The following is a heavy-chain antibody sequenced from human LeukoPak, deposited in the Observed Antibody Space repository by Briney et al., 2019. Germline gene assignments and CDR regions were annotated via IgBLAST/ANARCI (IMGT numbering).Heavy chain of an antibody. CDR3: ARQDCSRTTCYHYYYYYMDV. CDR2: INHSGST. CDR1: GGSISSSSYY. Sequence: PSETLSLTCTVSGGSISSSSYYWGWIRQPPGKGLEWIGEINHSGSTNYNPSLKSRITISVDTSKNQFSLKLSSVTAADTAVYYCARQDCSRTTCYHYYYYYMDVWGKGATVTVSS. D-gene: IGHD2-2*01. J-gene: IGHJ6*03. V-gene: IGHV4-39*01.